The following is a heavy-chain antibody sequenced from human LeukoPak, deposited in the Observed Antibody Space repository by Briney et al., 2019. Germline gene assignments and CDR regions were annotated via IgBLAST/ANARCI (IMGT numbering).Heavy chain of an antibody. D-gene: IGHD6-19*01. CDR2: ISYDGSNK. CDR1: GFTFSSYA. CDR3: ARDRSSGWYVYYYGMDV. V-gene: IGHV3-30-3*01. J-gene: IGHJ6*02. Sequence: GGSLRLSCAASGFTFSSYAMHWVRQAPGKGLEWVAVISYDGSNKYYADSVKGRFTISRDNSKNMLYLQMNSLRAEDTAVYYCARDRSSGWYVYYYGMDVWGQGTTVTVSS.